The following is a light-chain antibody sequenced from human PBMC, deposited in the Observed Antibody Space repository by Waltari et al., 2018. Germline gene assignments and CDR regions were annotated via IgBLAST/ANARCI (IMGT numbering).Light chain of an antibody. J-gene: IGKJ5*01. CDR3: QQSYSPPVT. CDR2: GAS. V-gene: IGKV3-20*01. CDR1: QSVGTMY. Sequence: CRASQSVGTMYLARYQQKPGQAPRLLIHGASSRATGVPDRFSGSGSGTDFTLTIIRLEPEDFAVYYCQQSYSPPVTFGQGTRLEIK.